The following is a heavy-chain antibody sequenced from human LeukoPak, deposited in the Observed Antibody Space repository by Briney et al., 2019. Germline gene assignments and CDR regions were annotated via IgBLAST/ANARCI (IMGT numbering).Heavy chain of an antibody. CDR1: GFTFSSYG. J-gene: IGHJ4*02. CDR2: IRYDGSNK. Sequence: SGGSLRLSCAASGFTFSSYGMHWVRQAPGKGLEWVAFIRYDGSNKYYADSVKGRFTISRDNSKNTLYLQMNSLRAEDTAVYYCAKVVGYCSSTSCYWAFDYWGQGTLVTVSS. V-gene: IGHV3-30*02. D-gene: IGHD2-2*01. CDR3: AKVVGYCSSTSCYWAFDY.